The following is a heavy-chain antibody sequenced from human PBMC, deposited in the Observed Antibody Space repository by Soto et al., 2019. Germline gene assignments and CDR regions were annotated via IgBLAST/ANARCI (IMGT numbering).Heavy chain of an antibody. CDR1: VFTFSNYA. Sequence: GGSLRLSGSASVFTFSNYAMSWVRQSPGKGLEWVSGVSSTVTSPYYAGSVQGRFTIPRDNSKNMFYLQMKSLRAEDTAIYYCAKARPSAGHYCVEGFYVWGRETMVTVSS. CDR3: AKARPSAGHYCVEGFYV. CDR2: VSSTVTSP. D-gene: IGHD3-22*01. J-gene: IGHJ3*01. V-gene: IGHV3-23*01.